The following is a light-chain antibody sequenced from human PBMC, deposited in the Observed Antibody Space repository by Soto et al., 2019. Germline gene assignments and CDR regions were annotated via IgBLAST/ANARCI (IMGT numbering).Light chain of an antibody. V-gene: IGKV3-20*01. CDR1: QTISSNN. CDR3: QQYGSWT. Sequence: EIVLTQSPGTLSVSPGERATLSCRASQTISSNNLAWYQQKPGQAPSLLIYGTSSRATGIPDRFSGSGSVTDFTLTISRLEPEDSAIYYCQQYGSWTFGQGTKVEIK. J-gene: IGKJ1*01. CDR2: GTS.